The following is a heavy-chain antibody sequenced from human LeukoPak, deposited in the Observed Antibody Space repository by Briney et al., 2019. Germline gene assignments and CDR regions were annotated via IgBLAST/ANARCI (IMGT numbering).Heavy chain of an antibody. CDR1: GFTFSSYW. V-gene: IGHV3-74*01. Sequence: GGSLRLSCAASGFTFSSYWMHWVRHAPGKGLVWVSRINSDASSTSYADSVKGRFTISRDNAKSTLYLQMNSLRAEDTAMYYCARVAAVAGADFDYWGQGTLVTVSS. D-gene: IGHD6-19*01. J-gene: IGHJ4*02. CDR2: INSDASST. CDR3: ARVAAVAGADFDY.